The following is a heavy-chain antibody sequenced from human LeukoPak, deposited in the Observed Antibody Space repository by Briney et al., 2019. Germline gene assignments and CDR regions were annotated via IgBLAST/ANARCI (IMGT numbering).Heavy chain of an antibody. CDR1: GGTFSSYA. D-gene: IGHD2-2*02. CDR3: ARASSPPPSDSTSLYSYYGMDV. J-gene: IGHJ6*04. Sequence: SVKVSCKASGGTFSSYAISWVRQAPGQGLEWMGGIIPIFGTANYAQKFQGRVTITADESTSTAYMELSSLRSEDTAVYYCARASSPPPSDSTSLYSYYGMDVWGKGTTVTVSS. V-gene: IGHV1-69*13. CDR2: IIPIFGTA.